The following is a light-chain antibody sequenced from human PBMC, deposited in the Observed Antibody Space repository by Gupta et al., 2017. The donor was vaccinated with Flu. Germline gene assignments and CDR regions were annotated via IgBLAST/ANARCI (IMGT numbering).Light chain of an antibody. CDR3: QQVHSPPRT. Sequence: PSSLSAFVGDTVTMTCRASQNIVIYLNWYQHKPGKAPKLLIYAASSLQSGVPSRFTGSRSGAEFTLNISSLQAEDFATYYCQQVHSPPRTFGEGTKVEIK. V-gene: IGKV1-39*01. CDR2: AAS. CDR1: QNIVIY. J-gene: IGKJ4*01.